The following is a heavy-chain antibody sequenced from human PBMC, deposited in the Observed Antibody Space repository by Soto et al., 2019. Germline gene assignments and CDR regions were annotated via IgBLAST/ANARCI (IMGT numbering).Heavy chain of an antibody. J-gene: IGHJ1*01. V-gene: IGHV1-69*06. CDR3: AKLRSPISLQEEDAI. CDR1: GGTFGSYA. Sequence: QVQLVQSGAEVKKPGSSVKVSCKSSGGTFGSYAISWVRQAPGQGLEWMGGVLPIFGTPHYAKKFHGRVTSTADIPTSTAYLVLSSLKAADTAVKYCAKLRSPISLQEEDAIWGQGTLVTVSS. D-gene: IGHD2-2*01. CDR2: VLPIFGTP.